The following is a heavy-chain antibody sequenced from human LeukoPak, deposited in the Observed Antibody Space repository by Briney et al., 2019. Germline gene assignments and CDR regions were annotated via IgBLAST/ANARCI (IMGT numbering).Heavy chain of an antibody. D-gene: IGHD2/OR15-2a*01. CDR3: TTSGGTTTRFVDY. CDR2: IIGKVDGGTA. J-gene: IGHJ4*02. CDR1: GFTFSNAW. Sequence: PGGSLRLSCAASGFTFSNAWMSWVRQAPGKGLEWVGRIIGKVDGGTADYAAPVKGRFSISRDDSKNTVYLQMNSLKTEDTAVYYCTTSGGTTTRFVDYWGQGNLVSVSS. V-gene: IGHV3-15*01.